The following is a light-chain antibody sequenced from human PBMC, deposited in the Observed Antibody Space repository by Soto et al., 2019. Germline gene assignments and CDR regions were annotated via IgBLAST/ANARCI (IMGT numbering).Light chain of an antibody. CDR1: QSISTY. J-gene: IGKJ4*01. V-gene: IGKV1-39*01. CDR3: QQGYSTPLT. CDR2: AAS. Sequence: DIQMTQSPSSLSASVGDRVTITCRASQSISTYLNWYQQKPGKAPKLLIYAASSLQSGVPPRFSGSGSGTDFTLTISSLQPEDFATYFCQQGYSTPLTFGGGTKLEIK.